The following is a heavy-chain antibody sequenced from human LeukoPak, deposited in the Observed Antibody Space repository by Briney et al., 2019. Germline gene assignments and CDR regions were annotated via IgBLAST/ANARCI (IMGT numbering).Heavy chain of an antibody. CDR2: IRYDGSNK. D-gene: IGHD1-26*01. Sequence: GGSLRLSCAASGFTFSSYGMHWVRQAPGKGLEWVAFIRYDGSNKYYADSVKGRFTISRDNSKNTLYLQMNSLRAEDTAVYLCVRESFTGCGSYAYWGQGTLVTVSS. V-gene: IGHV3-30*02. CDR1: GFTFSSYG. J-gene: IGHJ4*02. CDR3: VRESFTGCGSYAY.